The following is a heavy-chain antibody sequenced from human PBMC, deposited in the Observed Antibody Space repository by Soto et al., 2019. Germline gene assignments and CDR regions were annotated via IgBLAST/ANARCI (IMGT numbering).Heavy chain of an antibody. Sequence: ASVKVSCEASGYTFTSYAMHWVRQAPGQRLEWMGWINAGNGNTKYSQKFQGRVTITRDTSASTAYMELSSLRFEDTAVYYCASSHALYYYYGMDVWGQGTTVTVSS. J-gene: IGHJ6*02. CDR1: GYTFTSYA. V-gene: IGHV1-3*01. CDR2: INAGNGNT. D-gene: IGHD2-2*01. CDR3: ASSHALYYYYGMDV.